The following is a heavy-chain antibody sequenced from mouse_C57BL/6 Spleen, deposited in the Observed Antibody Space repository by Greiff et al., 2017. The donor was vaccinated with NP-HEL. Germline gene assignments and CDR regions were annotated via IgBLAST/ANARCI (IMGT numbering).Heavy chain of an antibody. J-gene: IGHJ2*01. CDR2: IYPGDGDT. Sequence: VQLQQSGAELVKPGASVKISCKASGYAFSSYWMTWVKQRPGKGLEWIGQIYPGDGDTTYNGKFKGKARLTADKSASTAYMQLSSLTSEDSAVYYCARRSNYLDYWGQGTTLTVSS. D-gene: IGHD5-1*01. CDR3: ARRSNYLDY. V-gene: IGHV1-80*01. CDR1: GYAFSSYW.